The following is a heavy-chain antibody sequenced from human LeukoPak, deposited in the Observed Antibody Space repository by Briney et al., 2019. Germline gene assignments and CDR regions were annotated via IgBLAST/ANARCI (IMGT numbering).Heavy chain of an antibody. D-gene: IGHD6-13*01. CDR3: ARSYSSPENWYFDL. CDR2: ISYDGSNK. Sequence: PGGSLRLSCAASGFTFSSYGMHWVRQAPGKGLEWVAVISYDGSNKYYADSVKGRFTISRDNSKNTLYLQMNSLRAEDTAVYYCARSYSSPENWYFDLWGRGTLVTVSS. CDR1: GFTFSSYG. J-gene: IGHJ2*01. V-gene: IGHV3-30*03.